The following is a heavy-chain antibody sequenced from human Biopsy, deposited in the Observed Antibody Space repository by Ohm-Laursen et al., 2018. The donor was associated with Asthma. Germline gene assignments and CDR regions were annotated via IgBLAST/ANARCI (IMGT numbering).Heavy chain of an antibody. V-gene: IGHV4-30-2*01. D-gene: IGHD5-24*01. J-gene: IGHJ4*02. CDR3: ARVKDGYNFDY. Sequence: TLSLTCAVSGGSISSGGYSWSWIRQPPGKVLEWIGYIYHSGSTYYNPSLKSRVTISVDRSKNQFSLKLSSVTAADTAVYYCARVKDGYNFDYWGQGTLVTVSS. CDR1: GGSISSGGYS. CDR2: IYHSGST.